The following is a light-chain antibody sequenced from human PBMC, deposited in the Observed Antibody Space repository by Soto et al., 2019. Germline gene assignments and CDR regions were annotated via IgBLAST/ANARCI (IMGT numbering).Light chain of an antibody. CDR3: SSYTSSSTLEV. CDR1: SSDVGGYNY. CDR2: DVS. V-gene: IGLV2-14*01. J-gene: IGLJ1*01. Sequence: QSALTQPASVSGSPGQSITISCTGTSSDVGGYNYVSWYQQHTGKAPKLMIYDVSNRPSGVSNRFSVSKSGNTASLTISGLQDEDEAEYYCSSYTSSSTLEVFGTGTKLTVL.